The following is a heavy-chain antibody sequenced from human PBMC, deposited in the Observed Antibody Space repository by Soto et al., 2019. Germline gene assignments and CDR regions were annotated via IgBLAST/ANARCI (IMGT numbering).Heavy chain of an antibody. Sequence: SGPTLVNPSQTLTLTCTFSGFSLNTGGMCLSWVRQPTGKALEWLAVVRWDDEKHFSTSLRNRISVSKDASGDRVVLTMANMDPADSGTYYCVRTHGGYTAYYGMDVWGPGTTVTVYS. CDR1: GFSLNTGGMC. CDR2: VRWDDEK. J-gene: IGHJ6*02. D-gene: IGHD5-12*01. CDR3: VRTHGGYTAYYGMDV. V-gene: IGHV2-70*19.